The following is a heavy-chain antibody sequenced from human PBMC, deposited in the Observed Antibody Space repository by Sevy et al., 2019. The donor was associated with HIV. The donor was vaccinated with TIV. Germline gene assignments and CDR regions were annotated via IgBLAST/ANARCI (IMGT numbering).Heavy chain of an antibody. V-gene: IGHV3-23*01. J-gene: IGHJ3*02. D-gene: IGHD3-22*01. CDR2: IYDSSGAT. CDR1: GFTFISYA. CDR3: AGGRYDSSGSFDALDI. Sequence: GGSLRLSCKPSGFTFISYAMNWVRQAPGKGLEWVSTIYDSSGATCYGDSVKGRFTISRDNSKNTLYLQMNSLRTEDTALYYCAGGRYDSSGSFDALDIWGQGTMVTVSS.